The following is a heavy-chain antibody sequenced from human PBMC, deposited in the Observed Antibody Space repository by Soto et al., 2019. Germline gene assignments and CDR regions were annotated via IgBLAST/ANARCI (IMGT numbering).Heavy chain of an antibody. J-gene: IGHJ6*02. V-gene: IGHV3-33*06. CDR3: AKASVPAAQSHYGMDV. Sequence: PGGSLRLSCAASGFTFSSYGMHWVRQAPGKGLEWVAVIWYDGSNKYYADSVKGRFTISRDNSKNTLYLQMNSLRAEDTAVYYCAKASVPAAQSHYGMDVRGQGTTVTVSS. CDR1: GFTFSSYG. D-gene: IGHD2-2*01. CDR2: IWYDGSNK.